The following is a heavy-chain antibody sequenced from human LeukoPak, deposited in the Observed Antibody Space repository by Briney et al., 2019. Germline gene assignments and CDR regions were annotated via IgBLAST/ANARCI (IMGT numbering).Heavy chain of an antibody. CDR2: IYYSGST. D-gene: IGHD3-3*01. V-gene: IGHV4-59*01. J-gene: IGHJ4*02. Sequence: SETLSLTCTVSGGSISSYYWSWIRQPPGKGLEWIGYIYYSGSTNYNPSLKSRVTISVDTSKNQFSLKLSSVTAADTAVYYCARTTISGVGLDYWGQGTLVTVSS. CDR3: ARTTISGVGLDY. CDR1: GGSISSYY.